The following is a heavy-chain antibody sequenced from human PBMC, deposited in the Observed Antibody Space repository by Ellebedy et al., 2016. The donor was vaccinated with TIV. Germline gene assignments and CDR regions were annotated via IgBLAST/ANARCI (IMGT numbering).Heavy chain of an antibody. D-gene: IGHD3-10*01. J-gene: IGHJ6*02. CDR2: IRSSCNYI. CDR1: GFPFSTHS. CDR3: AKDPTVRGDSGV. Sequence: GESLKISCEASGFPFSTHSMNWVRQAPGKGLEWVSSIRSSCNYILYADSVKGRFTISRDNSKNTLYLQMNSLRAEDTAVYYCAKDPTVRGDSGVWGQGTTVTVSS. V-gene: IGHV3-21*04.